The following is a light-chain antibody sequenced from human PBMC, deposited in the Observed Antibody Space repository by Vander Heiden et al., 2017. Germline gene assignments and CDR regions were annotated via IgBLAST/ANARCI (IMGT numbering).Light chain of an antibody. CDR3: QQSYSAPYT. J-gene: IGKJ2*01. V-gene: IGKV1-39*01. CDR1: QTIGDY. CDR2: GAS. Sequence: DIHMTQSPSSLSASVGDRVTNTCRASQTIGDYLNWYQEKPEKGPELLIYGASNLQTGVPSRFNGSGSGTDFTLTISGLQPEDFATYICQQSYSAPYTFGQGTKLDI.